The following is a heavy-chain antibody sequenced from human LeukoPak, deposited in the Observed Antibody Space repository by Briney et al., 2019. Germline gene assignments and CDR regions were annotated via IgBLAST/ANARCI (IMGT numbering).Heavy chain of an antibody. CDR3: ARGGYSYGYHWFDP. CDR2: IYTSGST. D-gene: IGHD5-18*01. J-gene: IGHJ5*02. V-gene: IGHV4-4*07. Sequence: PSETLSLTCTVSGGSISSYYWSWIRQPAGKGLEWIGRIYTSGSTSYNPSIKSRVTMSVDTSKNQFSLKLSSVTAADTAVYYCARGGYSYGYHWFDPWGQGTLVTVSS. CDR1: GGSISSYY.